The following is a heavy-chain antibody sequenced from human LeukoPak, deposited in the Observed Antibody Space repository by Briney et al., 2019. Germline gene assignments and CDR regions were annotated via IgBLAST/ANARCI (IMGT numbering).Heavy chain of an antibody. J-gene: IGHJ5*01. CDR1: GESLNSYY. D-gene: IGHD2-15*01. CDR3: ARGAWATRLAS. CDR2: IYESGTT. V-gene: IGHV4-34*01. Sequence: PSETLSLTCAVYGESLNSYYWSWVRQPPGERLEWIGEIYESGTTKYNPSLKSRVAISMVPSKQQFSLRLSSVTAADTAVYYCARGAWATRLASWGLGTPVIVSS.